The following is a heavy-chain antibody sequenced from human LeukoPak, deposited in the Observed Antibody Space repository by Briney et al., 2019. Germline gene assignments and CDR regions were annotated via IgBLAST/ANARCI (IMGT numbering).Heavy chain of an antibody. V-gene: IGHV1-69*01. CDR2: IIPIFGTA. D-gene: IGHD3-10*01. CDR3: ARTAMVRGVIIIPRFDY. CDR1: GGTFSSYA. J-gene: IGHJ4*02. Sequence: SVKVSCKASGGTFSSYAISWVRQAPGQGLEWMGGIIPIFGTANYAQKFQGRVTITADESTSTAYMELSSLRSEDTAVYYCARTAMVRGVIIIPRFDYWGQGTLVTVSS.